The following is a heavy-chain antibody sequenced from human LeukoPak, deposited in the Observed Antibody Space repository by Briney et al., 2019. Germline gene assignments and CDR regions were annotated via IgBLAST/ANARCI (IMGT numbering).Heavy chain of an antibody. CDR3: VSYYLGY. D-gene: IGHD2/OR15-2a*01. V-gene: IGHV3-72*01. CDR1: RFTFSDHH. J-gene: IGHJ4*02. Sequence: PGGSLRLSCATSRFTFSDHHMDWVRQAPGKGLEWVGRSMDKANSYSTEYATSVKGRFTISRDDSKNSLYLQMNSLRTEDTAVYYRVSYYLGYWGQGTLVTVSS. CDR2: SMDKANSYST.